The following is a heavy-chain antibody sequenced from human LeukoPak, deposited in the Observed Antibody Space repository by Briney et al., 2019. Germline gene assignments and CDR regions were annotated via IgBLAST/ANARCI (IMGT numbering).Heavy chain of an antibody. V-gene: IGHV3-74*01. CDR3: ASGPYDSSGLDY. CDR2: INSDGSST. CDR1: GFTFSSYW. Sequence: SGGSLRLSCAASGFTFSSYWMHWVRQAPGKGLVWVSRINSDGSSTSYADSVKGRFTISRDNAKNTLYLQMNSLRAEDTAVYYCASGPYDSSGLDYWGQGTLVTVSS. D-gene: IGHD3-22*01. J-gene: IGHJ4*02.